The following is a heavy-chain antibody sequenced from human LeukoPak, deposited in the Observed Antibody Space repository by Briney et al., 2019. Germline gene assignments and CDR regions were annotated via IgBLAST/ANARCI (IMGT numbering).Heavy chain of an antibody. V-gene: IGHV4-59*08. CDR1: GGSISSYY. Sequence: PSETLSLTCTVSGGSISSYYWSWIRQPPGKGLEWIGYIYYSGSTNYNPSLKSRVTISVDTSKNQFSLKLSSVTAADTAVYYFARAPNFGQGYWFDPWGQGTLVTVSS. J-gene: IGHJ5*02. CDR3: ARAPNFGQGYWFDP. D-gene: IGHD3-3*01. CDR2: IYYSGST.